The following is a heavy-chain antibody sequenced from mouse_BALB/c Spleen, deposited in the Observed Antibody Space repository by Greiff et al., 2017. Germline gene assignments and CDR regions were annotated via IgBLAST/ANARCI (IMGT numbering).Heavy chain of an antibody. CDR1: GDSITSGY. D-gene: IGHD1-1*01. V-gene: IGHV3-8*02. Sequence: EVQLQQSGPSLVKPSQTLSLTCSVTGDSITSGYWNWIRKFPGNKLEYMGYISYSGSTYYNPSLKSRISITRDTSKNQYYLQLNSVTTEDTATYYCARWGYYGSSYWYFDVWGAGTTVTVSS. CDR3: ARWGYYGSSYWYFDV. J-gene: IGHJ1*01. CDR2: ISYSGST.